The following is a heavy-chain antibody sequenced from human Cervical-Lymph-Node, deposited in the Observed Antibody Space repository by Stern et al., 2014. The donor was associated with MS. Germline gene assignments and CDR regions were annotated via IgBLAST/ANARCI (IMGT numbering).Heavy chain of an antibody. V-gene: IGHV3-48*02. Sequence: EVQLVESGGGLVQPGGSLRLSCAASGFTFSIYHMSWVRLAPGKGPEWVSYLSSSSSTIYYADSVKGRFTISRDNAKNSLFLQMNSLRDEDTAVYYCARDKRTTGNYGMDVWGQGATVTVSS. D-gene: IGHD4-17*01. J-gene: IGHJ6*02. CDR1: GFTFSIYH. CDR2: LSSSSSTI. CDR3: ARDKRTTGNYGMDV.